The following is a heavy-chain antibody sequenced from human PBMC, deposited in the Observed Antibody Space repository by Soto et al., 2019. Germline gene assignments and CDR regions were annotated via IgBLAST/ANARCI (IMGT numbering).Heavy chain of an antibody. Sequence: GGSLRLSCAASGFTSSSYGMHWVRQAPCKGLEWVAVISYDGSNKYYADSVKGRFTISRDNSKNTLYLQMNSLRAEDTAVYYCAKVHDYGYDAFDIWGQGTMVTVSS. J-gene: IGHJ3*02. CDR2: ISYDGSNK. V-gene: IGHV3-30*18. CDR3: AKVHDYGYDAFDI. D-gene: IGHD4-17*01. CDR1: GFTSSSYG.